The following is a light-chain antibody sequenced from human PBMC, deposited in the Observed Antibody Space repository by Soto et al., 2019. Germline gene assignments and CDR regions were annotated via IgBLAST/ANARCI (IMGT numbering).Light chain of an antibody. J-gene: IGKJ1*01. V-gene: IGKV3-15*01. CDR2: GAS. CDR1: QSVSSN. Sequence: EIVMTQSPATLSVSPGERATLSCRASQSVSSNLAWYQQKPGQAPRLLIYGASTRATGIPARFSGSGSGTEFTHTVSSLQSEDFAVYSCQQYNNWPTMSFGQGTKVEIK. CDR3: QQYNNWPTMS.